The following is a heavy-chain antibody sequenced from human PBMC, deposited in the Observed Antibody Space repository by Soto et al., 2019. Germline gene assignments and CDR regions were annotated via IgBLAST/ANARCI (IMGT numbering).Heavy chain of an antibody. D-gene: IGHD1-26*01. CDR1: GGSISSSNW. Sequence: QVQLQESGPGLVKPSVTLSLTCAVSGGSISSSNWWSWVRQPPGKGLEWIGGIYHSGSTNYNPSLKSRVTISVDKSKNQFSLKLRSVTAADTAVYSCSRVSGSYYYAMDVWGQGTTVTVAS. CDR3: SRVSGSYYYAMDV. CDR2: IYHSGST. J-gene: IGHJ6*02. V-gene: IGHV4-4*02.